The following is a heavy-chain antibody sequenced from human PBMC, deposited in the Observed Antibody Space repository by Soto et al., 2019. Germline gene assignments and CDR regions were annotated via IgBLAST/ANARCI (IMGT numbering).Heavy chain of an antibody. CDR3: ARDSNTYRDYYHGMDV. D-gene: IGHD3-10*02. Sequence: QVQLVESGGGVVQPGRSLRLSCAASGFPFSSHAMYWVHQAPGKGLEWVALISYDGTNKQYADSVKGRLIVSRDDSTNTLSLQMNSLRPEDTAVYHCARDSNTYRDYYHGMDVWGQGTTVTVSS. CDR2: ISYDGTNK. J-gene: IGHJ6*02. CDR1: GFPFSSHA. V-gene: IGHV3-30-3*01.